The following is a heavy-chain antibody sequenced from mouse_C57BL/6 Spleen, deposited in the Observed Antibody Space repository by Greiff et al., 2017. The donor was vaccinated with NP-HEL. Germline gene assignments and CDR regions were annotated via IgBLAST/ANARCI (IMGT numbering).Heavy chain of an antibody. D-gene: IGHD2-3*01. CDR2: ISGGGGNT. CDR3: ARHPPDGYPGFAY. CDR1: GFTFSSYT. V-gene: IGHV5-9*01. Sequence: EVKLVESGGGLVKPGGSLKLSCAASGFTFSSYTMSWVRQTPEKRLEWVATISGGGGNTYYPDSVKGRFTISRDNAKNTLYLQMSSLRSEDTALYYCARHPPDGYPGFAYWGQGTLVTVSA. J-gene: IGHJ3*01.